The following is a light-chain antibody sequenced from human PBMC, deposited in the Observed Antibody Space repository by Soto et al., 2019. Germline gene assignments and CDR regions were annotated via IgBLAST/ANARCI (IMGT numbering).Light chain of an antibody. V-gene: IGLV2-11*01. CDR3: CSYAGNYTFV. CDR2: AVS. J-gene: IGLJ2*01. Sequence: QSVLTQPRSLSGSPGQSVTISCTGTSSDVGGYNYVSWYQQHPGKAPKLMIYAVSKRPSGVPDRFSGSKSGNTASLTISGLQAEDEADYYCCSYAGNYTFVFGGGTKLTVL. CDR1: SSDVGGYNY.